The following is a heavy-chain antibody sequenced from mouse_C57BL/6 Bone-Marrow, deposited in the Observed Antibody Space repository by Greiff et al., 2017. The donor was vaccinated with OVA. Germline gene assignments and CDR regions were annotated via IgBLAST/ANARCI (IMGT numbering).Heavy chain of an antibody. V-gene: IGHV14-4*01. D-gene: IGHD2-1*01. CDR3: TTYGNYDAMDY. J-gene: IGHJ4*01. CDR1: GFNIKDDY. Sequence: EVKLVESGAELVRPGASVKLSCTASGFNIKDDYMHWVKQRPEQGLEWIGWIDPENGDTEYASKFQGKATITADTSSNTAYLQLSSLTSEDTAVYYCTTYGNYDAMDYWGQGTSVTVSS. CDR2: IDPENGDT.